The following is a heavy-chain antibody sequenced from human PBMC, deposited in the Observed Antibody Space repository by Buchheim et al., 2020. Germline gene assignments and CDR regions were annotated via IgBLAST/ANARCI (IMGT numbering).Heavy chain of an antibody. Sequence: QVQLVEPGGGLVKPGGSLRLSCAASGFTFSDYYMSWIRQAPGKGLEWVSYISSSSSYTNYADSGKGRFTISRDNAKNSMYLQMNSLRAEDTAVYYCARETARDYGAPRAAFDIWGQGT. CDR3: ARETARDYGAPRAAFDI. V-gene: IGHV3-11*06. CDR2: ISSSSSYT. D-gene: IGHD4-17*01. CDR1: GFTFSDYY. J-gene: IGHJ3*02.